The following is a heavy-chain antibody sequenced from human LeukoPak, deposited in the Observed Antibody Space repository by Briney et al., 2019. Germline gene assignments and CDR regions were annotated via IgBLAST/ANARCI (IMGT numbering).Heavy chain of an antibody. Sequence: SVKVSCKASGGTFRNYAISWVRQAPGQGLEWMGGIIPLFGRAEYAQRFQGRVTITADESTSTAYLELSTLRSEDTAVYYCASPKEDSDYYFDYWGQGTLVTVSS. V-gene: IGHV1-69*01. J-gene: IGHJ4*02. D-gene: IGHD4-11*01. CDR2: IIPLFGRA. CDR3: ASPKEDSDYYFDY. CDR1: GGTFRNYA.